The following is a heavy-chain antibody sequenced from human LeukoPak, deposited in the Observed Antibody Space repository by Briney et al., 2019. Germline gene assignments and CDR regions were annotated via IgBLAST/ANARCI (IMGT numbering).Heavy chain of an antibody. J-gene: IGHJ6*03. V-gene: IGHV3-48*03. CDR2: ISSSGSTI. CDR3: ARDRGEGWYRANYYMDV. CDR1: GFTFSSYE. Sequence: PGGSLRLSCAASGFTFSSYEMNWVRQAPGKGLEWVSYISSSGSTIYYADSVKGRFTISRDNAKNSLYLQMDSLRAEDTAVYYCARDRGEGWYRANYYMDVWGKGTTVTISS. D-gene: IGHD6-19*01.